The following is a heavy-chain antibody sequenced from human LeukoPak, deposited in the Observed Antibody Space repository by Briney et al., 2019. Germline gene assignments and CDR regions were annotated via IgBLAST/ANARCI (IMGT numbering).Heavy chain of an antibody. CDR3: AKGYCSSTSCYSRLDP. V-gene: IGHV3-23*01. CDR1: GFTFSSYA. J-gene: IGHJ5*02. Sequence: GGSLRLSCAASGFTFSSYAMSWVRQAPGKGLEWVSAISGSGGSIYYADSVKGRFTISRDNSKNTLYLQMNSLRAEDTAVYCCAKGYCSSTSCYSRLDPWGQGTLVTVSS. D-gene: IGHD2-2*02. CDR2: ISGSGGSI.